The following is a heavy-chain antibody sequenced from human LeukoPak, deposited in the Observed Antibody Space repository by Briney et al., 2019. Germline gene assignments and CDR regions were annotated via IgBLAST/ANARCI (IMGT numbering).Heavy chain of an antibody. CDR2: IADAGT. V-gene: IGHV3-23*01. D-gene: IGHD3-16*01. J-gene: IGHJ3*01. CDR3: AKNLGPFDV. Sequence: GGSLRLSCAASGFTFNDFAMTWVRQAPGKGLEWVSTIADAGTYYADSVNGRFIISRDNSKTMLYLYLNRLRADETAMYYCAKNLGPFDVRGHGTMVTVSS. CDR1: GFTFNDFA.